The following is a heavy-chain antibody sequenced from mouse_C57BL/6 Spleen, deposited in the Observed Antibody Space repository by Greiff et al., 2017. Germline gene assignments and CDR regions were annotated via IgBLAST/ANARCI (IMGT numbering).Heavy chain of an antibody. J-gene: IGHJ4*01. V-gene: IGHV1-52*01. CDR3: ARKGGYYYEGYAMDY. CDR1: GYTFTSYW. D-gene: IGHD1-1*01. CDR2: IDPSDSET. Sequence: QVQLQQPGAELVRPGSSVKLSCKASGYTFTSYWMHWVKQRPIQGLEWIGNIDPSDSETHYNQKFKDKATLTVDKSSSTAYMQLSSLTSEDSAVYYCARKGGYYYEGYAMDYWGQGTSVTVSS.